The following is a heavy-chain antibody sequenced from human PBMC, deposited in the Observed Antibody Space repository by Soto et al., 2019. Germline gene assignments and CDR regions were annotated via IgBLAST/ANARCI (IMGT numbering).Heavy chain of an antibody. V-gene: IGHV3-23*01. J-gene: IGHJ4*02. Sequence: GGALRLSCAASGITFSNYVLSWVRQGPGKGLEGVSPISGSGTSTYYADSVKGRFSISRDTSKSTLYLHMSSLRADDTAIYYCAKEAGGGAAMVTSYFDYWGQGT. D-gene: IGHD5-18*01. CDR1: GITFSNYV. CDR2: ISGSGTST. CDR3: AKEAGGGAAMVTSYFDY.